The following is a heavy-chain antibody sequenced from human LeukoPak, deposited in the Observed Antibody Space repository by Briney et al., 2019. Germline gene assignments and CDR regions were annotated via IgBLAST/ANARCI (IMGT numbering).Heavy chain of an antibody. J-gene: IGHJ4*02. CDR1: GFTFSSYG. CDR3: AKELARAAAGLFDY. D-gene: IGHD6-13*01. CDR2: ISYDGSNK. V-gene: IGHV3-30*18. Sequence: PGRSLRLSCAASGFTFSSYGMHWVRQAPGKGLEWVAVISYDGSNKYYADSVKGRFTISRDNSKNTLYLQMNSLRAEDTAVYYCAKELARAAAGLFDYWGQGTLVTVSS.